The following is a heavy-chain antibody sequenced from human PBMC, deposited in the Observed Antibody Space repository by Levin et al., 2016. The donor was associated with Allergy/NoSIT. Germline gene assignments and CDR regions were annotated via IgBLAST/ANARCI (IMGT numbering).Heavy chain of an antibody. D-gene: IGHD4-17*01. J-gene: IGHJ4*02. CDR3: ARILHGDYGAWDY. V-gene: IGHV3-48*03. CDR2: ISSSGSTI. CDR1: GFTFSSYA. Sequence: LSLTCAASGFTFSSYAMSWVRQAPGKGLEWVSYISSSGSTIYYADSVKGRFTISRDNAKNSLYLQMNSLRAEDTAVYYCARILHGDYGAWDYWGQGTLVTVSS.